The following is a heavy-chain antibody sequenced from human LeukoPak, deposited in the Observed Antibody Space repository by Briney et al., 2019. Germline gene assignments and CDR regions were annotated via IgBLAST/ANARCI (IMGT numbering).Heavy chain of an antibody. J-gene: IGHJ3*02. Sequence: SETLSLTCAVYGGSFSGYYWSWIRQPPGKGLEWIGEINHSGSTNYNPSLKSRVTISVDTSKNQFSLKLSSVTAADTAVYYCARSTPYSVGAFDIWGQGTMVTVSS. D-gene: IGHD5/OR15-5a*01. CDR1: GGSFSGYY. CDR3: ARSTPYSVGAFDI. V-gene: IGHV4-34*01. CDR2: INHSGST.